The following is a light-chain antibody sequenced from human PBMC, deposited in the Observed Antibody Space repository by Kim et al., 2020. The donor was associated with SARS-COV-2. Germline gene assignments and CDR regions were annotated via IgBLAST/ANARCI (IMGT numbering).Light chain of an antibody. CDR1: RGSIASNK. CDR3: QSYDSTNHWV. V-gene: IGLV6-57*03. J-gene: IGLJ3*02. CDR2: ADK. Sequence: KTVTISCTRSRGSIASNKVQWYQQRPGSAPTTVIYADKQRPSGVPDRFSGSIDSSSNSASLTISGMRPEDEADYYCQSYDSTNHWVFGGGTQLTVL.